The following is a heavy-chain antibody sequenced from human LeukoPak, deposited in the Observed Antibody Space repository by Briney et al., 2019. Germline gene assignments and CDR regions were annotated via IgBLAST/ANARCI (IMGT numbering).Heavy chain of an antibody. CDR2: ISAYNGNT. Sequence: GASVKVSCKASGYTFTSYGISWVRQAPGQGLEWMGWISAYNGNTNYAQKLQGRVTMTTDTSTSTAYLELRSLRSDDTAVYYCATTIAAAGTSDYWGQGTLVTVSS. CDR1: GYTFTSYG. V-gene: IGHV1-18*04. D-gene: IGHD6-13*01. CDR3: ATTIAAAGTSDY. J-gene: IGHJ4*02.